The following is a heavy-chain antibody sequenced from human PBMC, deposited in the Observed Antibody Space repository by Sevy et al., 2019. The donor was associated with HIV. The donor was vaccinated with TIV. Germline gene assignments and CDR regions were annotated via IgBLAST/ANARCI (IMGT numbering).Heavy chain of an antibody. CDR3: ASEVGGSVRLERLTSYYGVDV. CDR2: IIPLFGTT. V-gene: IGHV1-69*13. Sequence: ASVKVSCKASGGPFNTYAITWIRQAPGQGLEWMGGIIPLFGTTNYAQKFQGRVTITADGSRTTADLEVSSLRSEDTAVYYCASEVGGSVRLERLTSYYGVDVWGQGTTVTVSS. CDR1: GGPFNTYA. J-gene: IGHJ6*02. D-gene: IGHD1-1*01.